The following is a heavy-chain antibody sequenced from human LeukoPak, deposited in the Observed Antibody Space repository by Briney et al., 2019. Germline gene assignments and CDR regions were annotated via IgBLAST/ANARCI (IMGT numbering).Heavy chain of an antibody. J-gene: IGHJ6*03. CDR3: AKDIALRFGSAGYMDV. Sequence: GGSLRLSCAASGFTFDDYTMHWVRQAPGKGLEWVSLISWDGGSTYYADSVKGRFTISRDNSKNSLYLQMNSLRTEDTALYYCAKDIALRFGSAGYMDVWGKGTTVTISS. CDR1: GFTFDDYT. D-gene: IGHD3-10*01. CDR2: ISWDGGST. V-gene: IGHV3-43*01.